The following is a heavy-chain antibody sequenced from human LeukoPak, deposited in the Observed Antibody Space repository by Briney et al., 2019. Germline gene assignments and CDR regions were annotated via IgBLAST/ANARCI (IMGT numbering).Heavy chain of an antibody. CDR1: GYTFTSYG. Sequence: GASVKVSCKASGYTFTSYGISWVRQAPGQGLEWMGWISAYNGNTNYAQKLQGRVTMTTDTSTSTAYMELRSLRSDDTAVYYCARGGQLWLDYNWFDPWGQGTLVTVSS. D-gene: IGHD5-18*01. CDR2: ISAYNGNT. CDR3: ARGGQLWLDYNWFDP. V-gene: IGHV1-18*01. J-gene: IGHJ5*02.